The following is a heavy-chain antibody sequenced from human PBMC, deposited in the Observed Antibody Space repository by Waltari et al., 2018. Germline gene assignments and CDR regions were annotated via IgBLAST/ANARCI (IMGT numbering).Heavy chain of an antibody. CDR1: GYTFTSYD. Sequence: QVQLVQSGAEVRKPVASVKVSCKASGYTFTSYDINWVRQATGQGLEWMGWMNPNSGNTGYAQKFQGRVTITRNTSISTAYMELSSLRSEDTAVYYCARKRYGSGSEFDPWGQGTLVTVSS. CDR3: ARKRYGSGSEFDP. J-gene: IGHJ5*02. D-gene: IGHD3-10*01. V-gene: IGHV1-8*03. CDR2: MNPNSGNT.